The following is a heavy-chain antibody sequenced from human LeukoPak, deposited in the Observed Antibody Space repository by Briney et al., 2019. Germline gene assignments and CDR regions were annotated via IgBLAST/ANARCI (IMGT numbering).Heavy chain of an antibody. CDR1: GGSISSYY. Sequence: PSETLSLTCTVSGGSISSYYWRWIRQPPGKGLEWIGYIYYSGSTNYNPSLKSRVTISVDTSKNQFSLKLSSVTAADTAVYYCARDVSPSVPRPYWYFDLWGRGTLVTVSS. D-gene: IGHD6-6*01. CDR3: ARDVSPSVPRPYWYFDL. J-gene: IGHJ2*01. CDR2: IYYSGST. V-gene: IGHV4-59*12.